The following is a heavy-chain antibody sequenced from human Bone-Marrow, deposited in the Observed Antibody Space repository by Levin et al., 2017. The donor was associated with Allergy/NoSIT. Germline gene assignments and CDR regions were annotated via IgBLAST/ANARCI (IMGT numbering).Heavy chain of an antibody. J-gene: IGHJ5*02. V-gene: IGHV1-8*01. Sequence: GASVKVSCKASGYTFTSYDINWVRQATGQGLEWMGWMNPNSGNTGYAQKFQGRVTMTRNTSISTAYMELSSLRSEDTAVYYCARGRTGRRTTVTAYPWGQGTLVTVSS. CDR2: MNPNSGNT. CDR1: GYTFTSYD. D-gene: IGHD4-17*01. CDR3: ARGRTGRRTTVTAYP.